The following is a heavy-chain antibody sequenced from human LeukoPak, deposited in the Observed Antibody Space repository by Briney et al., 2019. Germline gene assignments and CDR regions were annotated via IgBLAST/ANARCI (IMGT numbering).Heavy chain of an antibody. CDR2: INPNSGGT. CDR1: GYTFTGYY. V-gene: IGHV1-2*06. J-gene: IGHJ4*02. Sequence: AASVKVPCKASGYTFTGYYMHWVRQAPGQGLEWMGRINPNSGGTNYAQKFQGRVTMTRDTSISTAYMELSRLRSDDTAVYYCARVEMATSFDYWGQGTLVTVSS. CDR3: ARVEMATSFDY. D-gene: IGHD5-24*01.